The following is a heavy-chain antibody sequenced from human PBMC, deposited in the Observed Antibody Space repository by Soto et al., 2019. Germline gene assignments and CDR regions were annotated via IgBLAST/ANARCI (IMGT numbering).Heavy chain of an antibody. J-gene: IGHJ4*02. CDR1: GYTFTSYY. Sequence: ASVKVSCKASGYTFTSYYMHWVRQAPGQGLEWMGIINPSGGSTSYAQKFQGRVTMTRDTSTSTVYMELRSLRSEDTAVYYCARVPDINYCSRTSCLYYFDYWGQGGLVPVSS. CDR3: ARVPDINYCSRTSCLYYFDY. CDR2: INPSGGST. D-gene: IGHD2-2*01. V-gene: IGHV1-46*01.